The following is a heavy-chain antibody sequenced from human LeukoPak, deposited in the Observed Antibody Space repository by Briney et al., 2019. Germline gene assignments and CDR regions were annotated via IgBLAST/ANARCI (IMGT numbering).Heavy chain of an antibody. Sequence: GGSLRLSCTASGFTFGDYAMSWSRQAPGKGMEWVGFIRSKAYGETADYAAPVKGRFTISRDDSKAIAYLQMNSLKTEDTAVYHCTRDRGAYNLYDYWGQGTLVTVSS. CDR2: IRSKAYGETA. D-gene: IGHD1-1*01. V-gene: IGHV3-49*03. CDR1: GFTFGDYA. J-gene: IGHJ4*02. CDR3: TRDRGAYNLYDY.